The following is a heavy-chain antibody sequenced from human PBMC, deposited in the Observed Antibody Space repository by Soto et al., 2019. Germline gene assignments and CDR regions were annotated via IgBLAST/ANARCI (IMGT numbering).Heavy chain of an antibody. Sequence: GASVKVSCKASGYTFTSCAMHWVRQAPGQRLECMGWINAGNGNTKYSQKFQGRVTITRGTSASTAYMELSSLRSEDTAVYYCAKGYCSGGSCNGKYYYYYYGMDVWGQGTTVTVSS. J-gene: IGHJ6*02. CDR2: INAGNGNT. V-gene: IGHV1-3*01. CDR3: AKGYCSGGSCNGKYYYYYYGMDV. CDR1: GYTFTSCA. D-gene: IGHD2-15*01.